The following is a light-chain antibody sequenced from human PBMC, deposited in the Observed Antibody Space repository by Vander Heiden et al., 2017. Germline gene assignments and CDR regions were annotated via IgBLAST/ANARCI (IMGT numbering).Light chain of an antibody. CDR2: RND. J-gene: IGLJ3*02. Sequence: QSVPSQPPSASGTPGQRVPISRSGSDSNIGSKPVNWYQQVPGTAPKVLIYRNDERPSGVSDRFSGSKSGTSGSLASSGLQSEDEGDYYCASWDDILNGLVFGGGTKLTVL. V-gene: IGLV1-44*01. CDR1: DSNIGSKP. CDR3: ASWDDILNGLV.